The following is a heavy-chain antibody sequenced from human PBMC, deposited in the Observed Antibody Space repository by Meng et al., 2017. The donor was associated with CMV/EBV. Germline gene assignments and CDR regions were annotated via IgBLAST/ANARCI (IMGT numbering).Heavy chain of an antibody. CDR2: IYYSGST. CDR3: ARKYYDFWSGYWGYGMDV. Sequence: GSLRLSCTVSGGSVSSGSYYWSWIRQPPGKGLEWIGYIYYSGSTNYNPSLKSRVTISVDTSKNQFSLKLSSVTAADTAVYYCARKYYDFWSGYWGYGMDVWGQGTTVTVSS. CDR1: GGSVSSGSYY. J-gene: IGHJ6*02. D-gene: IGHD3-3*01. V-gene: IGHV4-61*01.